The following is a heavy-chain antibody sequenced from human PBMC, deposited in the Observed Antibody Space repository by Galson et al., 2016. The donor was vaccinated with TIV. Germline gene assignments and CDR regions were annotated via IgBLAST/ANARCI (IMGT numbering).Heavy chain of an antibody. Sequence: SVKVSCKASGYTFTNYIMHWVRQAPGQRLEWMGWINAGNGNTKYSQKFQGRVTITRDTSASTAYMELSSLRAEDTAVYYFARVPGYFVYWGQGTLVTVST. D-gene: IGHD1-1*01. J-gene: IGHJ4*02. V-gene: IGHV1-3*01. CDR2: INAGNGNT. CDR3: ARVPGYFVY. CDR1: GYTFTNYI.